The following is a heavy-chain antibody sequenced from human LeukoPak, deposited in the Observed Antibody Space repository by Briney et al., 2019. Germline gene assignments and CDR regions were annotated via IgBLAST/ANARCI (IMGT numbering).Heavy chain of an antibody. CDR1: GYTLTELS. Sequence: ASVKVSCKVSGYTLTELSMHWVRQAPGKGLEWMGGFDPEDGETIYAEKFQGRVTMTEDTSTDTAYMELSSLRSEDTAVYYCATVCGGLRSGYYGGGYFDYWGQGTLVTVSS. D-gene: IGHD3-22*01. J-gene: IGHJ4*02. CDR3: ATVCGGLRSGYYGGGYFDY. V-gene: IGHV1-24*01. CDR2: FDPEDGET.